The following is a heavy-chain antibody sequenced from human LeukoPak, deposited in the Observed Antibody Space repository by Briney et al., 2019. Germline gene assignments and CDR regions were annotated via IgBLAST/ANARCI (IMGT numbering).Heavy chain of an antibody. CDR1: GFTFSSYA. J-gene: IGHJ4*02. V-gene: IGHV3-23*01. CDR2: ISGSGGST. CDR3: AKDHLYCSSTSCYVFDY. D-gene: IGHD2-2*01. Sequence: GGSLRLSCAASGFTFSSYAMSWVRQAPGKGLEWVSAISGSGGSTYYADSVKGRFTISRDNSKNTLYLQMNSLRAEDTAVYYCAKDHLYCSSTSCYVFDYWGQGTLVTVSS.